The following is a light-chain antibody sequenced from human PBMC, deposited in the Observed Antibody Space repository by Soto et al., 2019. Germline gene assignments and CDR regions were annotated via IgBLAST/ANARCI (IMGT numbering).Light chain of an antibody. CDR3: QQYGSSLTWT. Sequence: IVLTHSPGTLSLSPGERATLSCRAIQSVSSSYLAWYQQKPGQAPRLLIYGASSRATGIPDRFSGSGSGTDFTLTISRLEPEDFAVYYCQQYGSSLTWTFGQGTKVDIK. V-gene: IGKV3-20*01. CDR1: QSVSSSY. CDR2: GAS. J-gene: IGKJ1*01.